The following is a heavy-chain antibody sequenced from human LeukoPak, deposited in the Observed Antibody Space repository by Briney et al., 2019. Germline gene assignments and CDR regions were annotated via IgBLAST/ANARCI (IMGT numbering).Heavy chain of an antibody. CDR2: IHPNNGDT. Sequence: ASVKVSCKTSGYTFIGYYLHWVRQAPGQGLEWMGWIHPNNGDTYYAQTFQGRVTMTRDTSISTAYMELSRLRSNDTAVYYCAIHTGTNSFSDFWGQGTLVIVTS. CDR3: AIHTGTNSFSDF. D-gene: IGHD4-17*01. V-gene: IGHV1-2*02. J-gene: IGHJ4*02. CDR1: GYTFIGYY.